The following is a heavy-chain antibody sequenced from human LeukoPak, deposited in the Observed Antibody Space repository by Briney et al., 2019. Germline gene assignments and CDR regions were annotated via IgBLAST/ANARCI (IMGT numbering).Heavy chain of an antibody. J-gene: IGHJ3*02. V-gene: IGHV1-69*13. Sequence: SVKVSCKASGGTFISYAISWVRQAPGQGLEWMGGIIPIFGTANYAQKFQGRVTITADESTSTAYMELSSLRSEDTAVYYCAIIFLYDAFDIWGQGTMVTVSS. CDR2: IIPIFGTA. D-gene: IGHD3-3*02. CDR3: AIIFLYDAFDI. CDR1: GGTFISYA.